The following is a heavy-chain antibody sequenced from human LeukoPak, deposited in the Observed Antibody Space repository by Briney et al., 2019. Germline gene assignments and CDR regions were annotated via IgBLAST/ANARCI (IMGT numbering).Heavy chain of an antibody. J-gene: IGHJ4*02. Sequence: GKSLRLSCAASGFTFRSYAIHWVRQAPGKGLEWVAFISYDGSIKYYADSVKGRFTISRGNSKNTLSLQMNSLRGEDTAVYYCARDRSEKYSTDYWGQGTLVSVSS. CDR1: GFTFRSYA. CDR2: ISYDGSIK. CDR3: ARDRSEKYSTDY. V-gene: IGHV3-30-3*01. D-gene: IGHD2/OR15-2a*01.